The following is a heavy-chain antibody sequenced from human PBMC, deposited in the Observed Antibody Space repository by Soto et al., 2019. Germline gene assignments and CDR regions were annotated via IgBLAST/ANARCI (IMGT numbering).Heavy chain of an antibody. Sequence: SETLSLTCTVSGGSISSYYWSWIRQPPGKGLEWIGYIYYSGSTNYNPSLKSRVTISVDTSKNQFSLKLSSVTAADTAVYYCARLGIPGSFETNDAFDIWGQGTMVTVSS. J-gene: IGHJ3*02. V-gene: IGHV4-59*08. CDR2: IYYSGST. D-gene: IGHD3-10*01. CDR1: GGSISSYY. CDR3: ARLGIPGSFETNDAFDI.